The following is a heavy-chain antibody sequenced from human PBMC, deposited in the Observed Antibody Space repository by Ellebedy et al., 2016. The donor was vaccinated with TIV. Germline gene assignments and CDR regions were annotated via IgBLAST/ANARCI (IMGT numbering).Heavy chain of an antibody. V-gene: IGHV4-34*01. CDR1: GGSFSDYY. CDR3: ARGPKGSYFDS. Sequence: MPSETLSLTCAVYGGSFSDYYWSWIRQPPGKGLEWIGEINHSGSTNYNPSLKSRVTISVDTSKTQFSLKMSSVTAADTAVYFCARGPKGSYFDSWGQGTLVTVSS. J-gene: IGHJ4*02. CDR2: INHSGST.